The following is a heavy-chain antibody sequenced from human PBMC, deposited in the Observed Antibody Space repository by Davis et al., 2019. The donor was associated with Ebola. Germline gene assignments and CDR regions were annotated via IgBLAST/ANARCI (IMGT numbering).Heavy chain of an antibody. CDR3: ARKGVGVTYDAFDI. Sequence: MPSETLSLTCTVSGGSISSGGYYWSWIRQHPGKGLEWIGYIYYSGSTYYNPSLKSRVTISVDTSKNQFSLKLSSVTAADTAVYYCARKGVGVTYDAFDIWGQGTMVTVSS. J-gene: IGHJ3*02. CDR2: IYYSGST. V-gene: IGHV4-31*03. CDR1: GGSISSGGYY. D-gene: IGHD1-26*01.